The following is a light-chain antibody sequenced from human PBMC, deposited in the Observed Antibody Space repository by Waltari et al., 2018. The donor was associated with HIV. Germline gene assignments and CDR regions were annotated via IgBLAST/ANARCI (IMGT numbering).Light chain of an antibody. Sequence: QSALTQPRSVSGPPGHPLTISCTGTSNTIRVYNYVSWYQHHPGKAPKLIIYDVTKRPSGVPDRFSGSKSGNTASLTISGLQAEDEADYFCCSFAGGYFMVFGGGTMLTVL. V-gene: IGLV2-11*01. CDR2: DVT. J-gene: IGLJ3*02. CDR3: CSFAGGYFMV. CDR1: SNTIRVYNY.